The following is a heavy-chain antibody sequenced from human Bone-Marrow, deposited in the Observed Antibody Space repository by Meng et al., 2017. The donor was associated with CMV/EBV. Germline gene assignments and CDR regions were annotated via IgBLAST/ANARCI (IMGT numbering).Heavy chain of an antibody. J-gene: IGHJ5*02. CDR3: AKADFWSGSDWFDP. CDR2: IIPILGIA. D-gene: IGHD3-3*01. Sequence: SVKVSCKASGYTFTGYYMHWVRQAPGQGLEWMGRIIPILGIANYAQKFQGRVTITADKSTSTAYMELSSLRSEDTAVYYCAKADFWSGSDWFDPWGQGTLVTVSS. V-gene: IGHV1-69*02. CDR1: GYTFTGYY.